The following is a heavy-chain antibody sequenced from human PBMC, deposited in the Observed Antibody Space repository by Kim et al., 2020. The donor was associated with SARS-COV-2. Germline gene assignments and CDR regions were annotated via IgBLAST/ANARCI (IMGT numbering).Heavy chain of an antibody. CDR1: GFTFSDYY. CDR2: ISSSSSYT. D-gene: IGHD6-13*01. V-gene: IGHV3-11*05. CDR3: ARGVSSWFFGY. J-gene: IGHJ4*02. Sequence: GGSLRLSCAASGFTFSDYYMSWIRQAPGKGLEWVSYISSSSSYTNYADSVKGRFTISRDNAKNSLYLQMNSLRAEDTAVYYCARGVSSWFFGYWGQGTLVTVSS.